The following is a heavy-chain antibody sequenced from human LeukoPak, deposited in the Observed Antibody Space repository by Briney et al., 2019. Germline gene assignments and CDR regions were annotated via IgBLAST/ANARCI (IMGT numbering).Heavy chain of an antibody. D-gene: IGHD1-1*01. Sequence: GGSLRLSCEASGFTFSNFWMSWVRQAPGKGLEWAASIRQDGIERKYVDSVGGRFTISRDNAENSVYLEMNSLRDEDTAVYYCARVANWDLDCWGQGTLVTVSS. J-gene: IGHJ4*02. CDR3: ARVANWDLDC. V-gene: IGHV3-7*05. CDR2: IRQDGIER. CDR1: GFTFSNFW.